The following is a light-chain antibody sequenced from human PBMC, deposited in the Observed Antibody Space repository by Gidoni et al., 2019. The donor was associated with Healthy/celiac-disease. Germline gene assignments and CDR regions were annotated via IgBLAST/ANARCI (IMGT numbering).Light chain of an antibody. CDR3: QQYGSSLWT. V-gene: IGKV3-20*01. J-gene: IGKJ1*01. CDR2: GAS. Sequence: EIVFTQSPGTPSLSPGERATLSCRASPSVSSSYLAWYQQKPGQAPRLLIYGASSRATGIPDRFSGSGSGTDFTLTISRLEPEDFAVYYCQQYGSSLWTFXXXTKVEIK. CDR1: PSVSSSY.